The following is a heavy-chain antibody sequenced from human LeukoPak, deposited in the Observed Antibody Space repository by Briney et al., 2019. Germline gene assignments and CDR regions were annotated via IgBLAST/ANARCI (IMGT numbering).Heavy chain of an antibody. CDR3: TREAAAGIDY. CDR1: GFTFSTYW. CDR2: IKQDGSEK. Sequence: GGSLRLSCAASGFTFSTYWMSWVRQAPGKGLEWVANIKQDGSEKYYLDSVKGRFTISRDNAKNSLYLQINSLRAEDTAVYFCTREAAAGIDYWGQGTLVTVSS. V-gene: IGHV3-7*01. J-gene: IGHJ4*02. D-gene: IGHD6-13*01.